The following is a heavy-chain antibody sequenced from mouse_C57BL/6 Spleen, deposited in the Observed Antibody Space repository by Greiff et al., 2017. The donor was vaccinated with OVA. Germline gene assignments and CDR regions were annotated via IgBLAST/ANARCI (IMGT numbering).Heavy chain of an antibody. CDR2: IYPSDSET. V-gene: IGHV1-61*01. CDR3: ARRDGNYLYYFGY. D-gene: IGHD2-1*01. J-gene: IGHJ2*01. CDR1: GYTFTSYW. Sequence: QVQLQQPGAELVRPGSSVKLSCKASGYTFTSYWMDWVKQRPGQGLEWIGNIYPSDSETHYNQKFKDKATFTVDKSSSTAYMQLSSLTSEDSAVYYCARRDGNYLYYFGYWGQGTTLTVSS.